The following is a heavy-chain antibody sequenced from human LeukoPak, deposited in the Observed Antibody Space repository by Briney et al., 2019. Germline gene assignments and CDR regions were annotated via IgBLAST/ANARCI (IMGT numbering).Heavy chain of an antibody. J-gene: IGHJ6*02. CDR3: ARGGVNYDFWSGYYKASYYYYYGMDV. Sequence: SVTVSCKASGGTFSSYAISWVRQAPGQGLEWMGGIIPIFGTANYAQKFQGRVTITADESTSTAYMELSSLRSEDTAVYYCARGGVNYDFWSGYYKASYYYYYGMDVWGQGTTVTVSS. V-gene: IGHV1-69*13. D-gene: IGHD3-3*01. CDR2: IIPIFGTA. CDR1: GGTFSSYA.